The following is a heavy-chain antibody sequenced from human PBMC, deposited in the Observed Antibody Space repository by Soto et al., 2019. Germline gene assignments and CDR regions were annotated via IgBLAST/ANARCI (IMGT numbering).Heavy chain of an antibody. J-gene: IGHJ5*02. V-gene: IGHV4-34*01. Sequence: SETLSLTCAVYGASLSDNYCNWLRQPPGKGLEWIGEINHSGNTNYNPSLRSRVTISIDTSKNQLSLNLRSVSAADTAVYYCARGRGEFDAWGKGTPVKVYS. CDR2: INHSGNT. D-gene: IGHD2-21*01. CDR1: GASLSDNY. CDR3: ARGRGEFDA.